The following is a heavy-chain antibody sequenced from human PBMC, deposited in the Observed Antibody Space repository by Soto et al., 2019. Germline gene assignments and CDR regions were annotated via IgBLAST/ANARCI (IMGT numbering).Heavy chain of an antibody. Sequence: GASVKVSCKASGYTFTGYYMHWVRQAPGQGLEWMGWISAYNGNTNYAQKLQGRVTMTTDTSTSTAYMELRSLRSDDTAVYYCARDLDSSGYPFGFDYWGQGTLVTVSS. V-gene: IGHV1-18*04. CDR2: ISAYNGNT. CDR3: ARDLDSSGYPFGFDY. CDR1: GYTFTGYY. D-gene: IGHD3-22*01. J-gene: IGHJ4*02.